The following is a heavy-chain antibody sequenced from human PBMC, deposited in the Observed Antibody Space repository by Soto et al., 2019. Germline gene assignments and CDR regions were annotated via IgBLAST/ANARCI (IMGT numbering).Heavy chain of an antibody. J-gene: IGHJ4*02. Sequence: EVQLVESGGGLVQPGRSLRLSCAASGFTFDDSAMHWVRQPPGKGLEWVSGIGSNSGGIGYADSVKGRFTISRDNAENSLYLQMNSLRAEDTALYYCAKGLSEGYFDYWGQGTLVTVSS. CDR3: AKGLSEGYFDY. V-gene: IGHV3-9*01. CDR2: IGSNSGGI. CDR1: GFTFDDSA.